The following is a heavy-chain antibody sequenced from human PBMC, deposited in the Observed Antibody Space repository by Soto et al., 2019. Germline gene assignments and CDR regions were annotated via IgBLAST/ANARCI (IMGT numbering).Heavy chain of an antibody. CDR1: GYTFTRYT. CDR3: ARGIATGQLDP. Sequence: ASVKVSCKASGYTFTRYTMNWVRQAPGQRLEWMGWINPDNGNTKSSQKFRDRVIITRDTSASTAYMDLSSLRSEDTAVYYCARGIATGQLDPWGQGTLVTVSS. D-gene: IGHD2-15*01. J-gene: IGHJ5*02. V-gene: IGHV1-3*01. CDR2: INPDNGNT.